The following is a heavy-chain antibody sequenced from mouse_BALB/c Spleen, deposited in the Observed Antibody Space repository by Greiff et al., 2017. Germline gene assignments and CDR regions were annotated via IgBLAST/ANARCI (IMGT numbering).Heavy chain of an antibody. J-gene: IGHJ4*01. CDR3: ARGGNLYYYAMDY. CDR1: GFSLTSYG. Sequence: VQGVESGPGLVAPSQSLSITCTVSGFSLTSYGVHWVRQPPGKGLEWLGVIWAGGSTNYNSALMSRLSISKDNSKSQVFLKMNSLQTDDTAMYYCARGGNLYYYAMDYWGQGTSVTVSS. CDR2: IWAGGST. D-gene: IGHD2-1*01. V-gene: IGHV2-9*02.